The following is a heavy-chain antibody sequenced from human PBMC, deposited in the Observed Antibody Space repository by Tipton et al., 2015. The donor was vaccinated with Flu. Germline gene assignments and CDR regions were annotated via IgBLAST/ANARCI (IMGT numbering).Heavy chain of an antibody. J-gene: IGHJ6*02. CDR2: INHSGST. V-gene: IGHV4-39*07. CDR3: ARGHTAMVGSLYYYGMDV. Sequence: TLSLTCTVSGGSISTNLYYWGWVRQPPGKGLEWIGEINHSGSTDYNPSLKSRVTISVDTSKNQFSLKLSSVTAADTAVYYCARGHTAMVGSLYYYGMDVWGQGTTVTVSS. CDR1: GGSISTNLYY. D-gene: IGHD5-18*01.